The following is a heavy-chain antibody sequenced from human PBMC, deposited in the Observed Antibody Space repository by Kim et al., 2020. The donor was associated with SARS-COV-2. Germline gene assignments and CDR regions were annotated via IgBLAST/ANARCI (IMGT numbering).Heavy chain of an antibody. CDR3: ARDTTTVTDYGMDV. J-gene: IGHJ6*02. V-gene: IGHV1-46*01. CDR1: GYTFTAYH. CDR2: INPSDDST. D-gene: IGHD4-4*01. Sequence: ASVKVSCMASGYTFTAYHMHWVRQAPGQGLEWMGIINPSDDSTTYAQRFQGRVTMTSDTSTSTVYMDLSSLRSEDTAVYYCARDTTTVTDYGMDVWGQGTTVTVSS.